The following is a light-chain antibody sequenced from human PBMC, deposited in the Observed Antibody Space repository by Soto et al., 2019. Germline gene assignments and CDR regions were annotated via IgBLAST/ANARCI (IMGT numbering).Light chain of an antibody. CDR2: GAS. J-gene: IGKJ1*01. Sequence: ESVLTQSPGTLSLSPGERGTLSCRASQSVSSSYLAWYQQKPGQAPRLLIYGASSRATGIPDRFSGSGSGTDFTLTISRLEPADVAVYYCQQYGSSRWTFGQGTKVEIK. CDR1: QSVSSSY. V-gene: IGKV3-20*01. CDR3: QQYGSSRWT.